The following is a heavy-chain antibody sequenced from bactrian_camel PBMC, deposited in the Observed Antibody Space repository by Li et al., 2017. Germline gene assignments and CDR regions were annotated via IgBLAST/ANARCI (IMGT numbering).Heavy chain of an antibody. CDR2: IARLGGST. Sequence: HVQLVESGGGSVQTGSSLRLSCAASGDTSSMNCMGWFRQAPGEEREEVAHIARLGGSTYYKDSVKGRFTISQDNAKNTVYLQMNSLKPEDTAKYYCVTDWGFMGGCTLIGGFNVEYNSWGQGTQVTVS. V-gene: IGHV3-3*01. CDR1: GDTSSMNC. D-gene: IGHD3*01. J-gene: IGHJ4*01. CDR3: VTDWGFMGGCTLIGGFNVEYNS.